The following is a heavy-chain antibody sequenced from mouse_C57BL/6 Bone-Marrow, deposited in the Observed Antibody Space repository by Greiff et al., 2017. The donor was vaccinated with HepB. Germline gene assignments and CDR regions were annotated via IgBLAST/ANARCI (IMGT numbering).Heavy chain of an antibody. CDR1: GYTFTSYW. D-gene: IGHD2-2*01. J-gene: IGHJ3*01. CDR3: TTVIYYGYDDAWFAY. V-gene: IGHV1-5*01. CDR2: IYPGNSDT. Sequence: VQLKQSGTVLARPGASVKMSCKTSGYTFTSYWMHWVKQRPGQGLEWIGAIYPGNSDTSYNQKFKGKAKLTAVTSASTAYMELSSLTNEDSAVYYCTTVIYYGYDDAWFAYWGQGTLVTVSA.